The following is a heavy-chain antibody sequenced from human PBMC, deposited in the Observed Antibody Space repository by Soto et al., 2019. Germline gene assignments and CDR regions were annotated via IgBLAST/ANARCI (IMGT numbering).Heavy chain of an antibody. CDR1: GFTVSSNY. J-gene: IGHJ6*02. CDR2: IYSGGST. Sequence: EVQLVETGGGLIQPGGSLRLSCAASGFTVSSNYMSWVRQAPGKGLEWASVIYSGGSTYYADSVQGRFTISSDNSKNTLYLQMNSLRAEDTAVDYWARDPAVGARGDYYYYYGMDVWRQGTTVTVS. V-gene: IGHV3-53*02. CDR3: ARDPAVGARGDYYYYYGMDV. D-gene: IGHD1-26*01.